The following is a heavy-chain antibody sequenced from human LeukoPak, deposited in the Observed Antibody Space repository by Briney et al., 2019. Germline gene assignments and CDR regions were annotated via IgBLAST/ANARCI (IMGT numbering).Heavy chain of an antibody. CDR1: GFTFSDYY. J-gene: IGHJ5*02. D-gene: IGHD3-10*01. CDR3: ARDQVWHSLGPSGA. V-gene: IGHV3-11*01. CDR2: ISSSGSTI. Sequence: GGSLRLSCAASGFTFSDYYMSWIRQAPGKGLEWVSYISSSGSTIYYADSVKGRFTISRDNAKNSLYLQMNSLRAEDTAVYYCARDQVWHSLGPSGAWGQGTLVTVSS.